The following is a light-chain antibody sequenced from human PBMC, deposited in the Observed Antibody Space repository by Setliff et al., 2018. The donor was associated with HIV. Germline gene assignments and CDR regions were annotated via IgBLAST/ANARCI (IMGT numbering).Light chain of an antibody. Sequence: QSALTQPASVSGSPGQSITISCTGTSSDVGGSNYVSWYQQHPGKAPKLMIYEVSNRPSWVSNRFSGSKSGNTASLTISGLQAEDEADYYCSSYTFSSTPYDFGTGTKVTVL. J-gene: IGLJ1*01. V-gene: IGLV2-14*01. CDR1: SSDVGGSNY. CDR3: SSYTFSSTPYD. CDR2: EVS.